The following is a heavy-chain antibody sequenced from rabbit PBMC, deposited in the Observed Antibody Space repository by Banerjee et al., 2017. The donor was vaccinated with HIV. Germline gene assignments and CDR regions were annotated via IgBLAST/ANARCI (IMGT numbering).Heavy chain of an antibody. CDR1: GFSFSNKYV. Sequence: QEQLEESGGDLVKPEGSLTLTCTASGFSFSNKYVMCWVRQAPGKGLEWIACINTSSGNTVYASWAKGRFTISKTSSTTVTLQMTSLTAADTATYFCARDKDGGGYDGALDPWGQGTLVTVS. D-gene: IGHD1-1*01. J-gene: IGHJ2*01. V-gene: IGHV1S45*01. CDR3: ARDKDGGGYDGALDP. CDR2: INTSSGNT.